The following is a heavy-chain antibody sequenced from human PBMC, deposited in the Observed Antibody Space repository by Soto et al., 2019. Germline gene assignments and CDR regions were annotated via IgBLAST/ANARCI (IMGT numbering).Heavy chain of an antibody. CDR1: GFTFSSHW. D-gene: IGHD6-19*01. CDR3: ARESSSGWYYFDY. V-gene: IGHV3-7*03. Sequence: EVQLLESGGGLVQPGGSLRLSCAASGFTFSSHWMSWVRLAPGKGLEWVANIKQDGGEKYYVDSVKGRFTISRDNAKNSLDLQMNSLRAEDTAVYYCARESSSGWYYFDYWGQGTLVSVPS. J-gene: IGHJ4*02. CDR2: IKQDGGEK.